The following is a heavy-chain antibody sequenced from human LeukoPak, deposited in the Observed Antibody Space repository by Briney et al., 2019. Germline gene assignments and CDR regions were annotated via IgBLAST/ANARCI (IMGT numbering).Heavy chain of an antibody. D-gene: IGHD3-3*01. V-gene: IGHV3-23*01. Sequence: PGGSLRLSCAASGFTFSGYAMSWVRQAPGKGLEWVSAISGSGGSTYYADSVKGRFTISRDNSKNTLYLQMNSLRAEDTAVYYCAKGPHDETVLRFLEWLLSPFDYWGQGTLVTVSS. J-gene: IGHJ4*02. CDR2: ISGSGGST. CDR1: GFTFSGYA. CDR3: AKGPHDETVLRFLEWLLSPFDY.